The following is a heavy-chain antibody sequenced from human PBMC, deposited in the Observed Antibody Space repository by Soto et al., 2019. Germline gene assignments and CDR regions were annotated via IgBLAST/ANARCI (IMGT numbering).Heavy chain of an antibody. D-gene: IGHD3-16*01. CDR2: IWYDGSNK. CDR1: GFTFSSYG. J-gene: IGHJ6*02. CDR3: ARDVSGYYYGMDV. V-gene: IGHV3-33*01. Sequence: GGSLRLSCAASGFTFSSYGMHWVRQAPGKGLEWVAVIWYDGSNKYYADSVKGRFTISRDNSKNTLYLQMNSLRAEDTAVYYGARDVSGYYYGMDVWGQGTTVTVSS.